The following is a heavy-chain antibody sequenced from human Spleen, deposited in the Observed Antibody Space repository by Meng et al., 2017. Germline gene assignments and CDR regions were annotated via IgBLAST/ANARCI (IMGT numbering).Heavy chain of an antibody. CDR1: GGSISSNSYY. CDR2: IYYNGNS. CDR3: ARASYNYDSWFDP. Sequence: QLQLQESGAGLVKPSETLSLTCTVAGGSISSNSYYWVWIRQPPGKGLGWIVQIYYNGNSYYNPSLKSRVTMSVDTSRSQFSLKLKSVTAADTAVYYCARASYNYDSWFDPWGQGTLVTVSS. J-gene: IGHJ5*02. V-gene: IGHV4-39*01. D-gene: IGHD3-22*01.